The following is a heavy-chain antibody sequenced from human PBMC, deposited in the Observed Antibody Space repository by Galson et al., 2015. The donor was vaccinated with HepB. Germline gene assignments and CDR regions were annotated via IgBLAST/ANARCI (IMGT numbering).Heavy chain of an antibody. J-gene: IGHJ6*02. CDR3: ARDMRFGAVTYGYYYGMDV. D-gene: IGHD3-10*01. Sequence: SVKVSCKASGYTFTSYAMHWVRQATGQRLEWMGWINAGNGNTKYSQKFQGRVTITRDTSASTAYMELSSLRSEDTAVYYCARDMRFGAVTYGYYYGMDVWGQGTTVTVSS. CDR1: GYTFTSYA. V-gene: IGHV1-3*01. CDR2: INAGNGNT.